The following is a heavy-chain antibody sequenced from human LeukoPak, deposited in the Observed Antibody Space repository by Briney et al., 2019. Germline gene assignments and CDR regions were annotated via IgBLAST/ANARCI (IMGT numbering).Heavy chain of an antibody. CDR2: IYYSGST. CDR3: ARTYGSSGLGYFDL. Sequence: PSETLSLTCTVSGGSISSYYWSWIRQPPGKGLEWIGYIYYSGSTNYNPSLKSQVTISVDTSKNQFSLKLSSVTAADTAVYYCARTYGSSGLGYFDLWGRGTLVTVSS. D-gene: IGHD6-13*01. V-gene: IGHV4-59*08. J-gene: IGHJ2*01. CDR1: GGSISSYY.